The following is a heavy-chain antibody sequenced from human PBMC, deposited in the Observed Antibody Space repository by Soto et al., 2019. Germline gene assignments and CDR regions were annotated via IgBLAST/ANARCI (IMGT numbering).Heavy chain of an antibody. CDR1: GYTFTSYY. V-gene: IGHV1-46*01. J-gene: IGHJ4*02. CDR3: ARSLIVVVPAAMGFDY. D-gene: IGHD2-2*01. Sequence: ASVKVSCKASGYTFTSYYMHWVRQAPGQGLEWMGIINPSGGSTSYAQKFQGRVTMTRDTSTSTVYMELGSLRSEDTAVYYCARSLIVVVPAAMGFDYWGQGTLVTVSS. CDR2: INPSGGST.